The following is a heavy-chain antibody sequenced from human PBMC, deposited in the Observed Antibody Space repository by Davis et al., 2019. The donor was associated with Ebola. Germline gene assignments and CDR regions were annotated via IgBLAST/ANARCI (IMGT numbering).Heavy chain of an antibody. CDR3: AKDWNYYDNSGFYSNFDY. V-gene: IGHV3-33*06. Sequence: GESLKISCAASGFTFSSYGLHWVRQAPGKGLEWVAVIWYDGSNKYYADSVKCRFTISRDNSKNTLYLQMNSLRAEDTAVYYCAKDWNYYDNSGFYSNFDYWGQGTLVTVSS. CDR2: IWYDGSNK. J-gene: IGHJ4*02. D-gene: IGHD3-22*01. CDR1: GFTFSSYG.